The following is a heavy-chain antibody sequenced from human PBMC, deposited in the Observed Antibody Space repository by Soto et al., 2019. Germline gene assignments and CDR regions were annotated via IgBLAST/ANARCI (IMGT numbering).Heavy chain of an antibody. CDR2: TYYRSKWYN. CDR3: AREDSSSSPGINYYYYYGMDV. J-gene: IGHJ6*02. V-gene: IGHV6-1*01. CDR1: GDSVSSNSAA. D-gene: IGHD6-6*01. Sequence: SQTLSLTCAISGDSVSSNSAAWNWIRQSPSRGLEWLGRTYYRSKWYNDYAVSVKSRITINPDTSKNQFSLRLNSVTPEDTAVYYCAREDSSSSPGINYYYYYGMDVWGQGTTVTVSS.